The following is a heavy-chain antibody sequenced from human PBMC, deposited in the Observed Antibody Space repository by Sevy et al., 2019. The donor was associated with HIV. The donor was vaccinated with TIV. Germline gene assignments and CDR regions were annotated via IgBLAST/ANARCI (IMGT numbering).Heavy chain of an antibody. V-gene: IGHV3-7*01. CDR1: GFTFSDSW. Sequence: GGSLRLSCAASGFTFSDSWMTWVRQGPGKGLEWVANINQAGSDKYYVDSVRGRFTISRDNAKNSLYLQMNSLRVEDTALCSCAGGGFLSRYWGQGSLVTVSS. CDR3: AGGGFLSRY. D-gene: IGHD2-15*01. J-gene: IGHJ4*02. CDR2: INQAGSDK.